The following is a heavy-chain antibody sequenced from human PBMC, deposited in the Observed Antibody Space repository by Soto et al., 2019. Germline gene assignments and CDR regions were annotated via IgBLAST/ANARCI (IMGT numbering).Heavy chain of an antibody. CDR3: ARVYPSDTRYGYMGWLDP. CDR1: GYTFTSYY. D-gene: IGHD5-18*01. V-gene: IGHV1-46*03. Sequence: ASVKVSFKASGYTFTSYYMHWVRQAPGQGLEWMGIINPSGGSTSYAQKFQGRVTMTRDTSTSTVYMELSSLRSEDTAVYYCARVYPSDTRYGYMGWLDPWGQGTRVTVSS. J-gene: IGHJ5*02. CDR2: INPSGGST.